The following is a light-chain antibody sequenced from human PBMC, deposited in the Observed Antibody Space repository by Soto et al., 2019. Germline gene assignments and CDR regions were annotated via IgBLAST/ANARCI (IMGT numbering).Light chain of an antibody. V-gene: IGLV2-14*01. Sequence: QSALTQPASVSGSPGQSLTICCTGTTSDIGFYDYVSWYQQYPGKAPKLLIYGVTIRPSGISNRFSGSKSGSTASLTISGLRDEGEADYYFSSYATSYFNFFGSGTKLTVL. CDR3: SSYATSYFNF. CDR1: TSDIGFYDY. J-gene: IGLJ1*01. CDR2: GVT.